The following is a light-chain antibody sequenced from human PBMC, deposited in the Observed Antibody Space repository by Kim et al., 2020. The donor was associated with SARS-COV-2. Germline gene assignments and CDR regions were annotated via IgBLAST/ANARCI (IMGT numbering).Light chain of an antibody. CDR1: SSDVGGYNY. CDR2: NVS. Sequence: QSALTQPASVSGSPGQSITISCTGTSSDVGGYNYVSWYQQHPGKAPKLMIFNVSNRPSGVSNRFSGSKSGNTASLTISGLQAEDEADYYCSSYTSSSTYVFVTGTKVTDL. CDR3: SSYTSSSTYV. J-gene: IGLJ1*01. V-gene: IGLV2-14*03.